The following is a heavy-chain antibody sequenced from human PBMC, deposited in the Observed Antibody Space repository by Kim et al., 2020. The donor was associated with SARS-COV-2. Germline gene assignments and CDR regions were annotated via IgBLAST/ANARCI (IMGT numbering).Heavy chain of an antibody. Sequence: SETLSLTCTVSGGSISSSSYYWGWIRQPPGKGLEWIGSIYYSGSTYYNPSLKSRVTISVDTFKNQFSLKLSSVTAADTAVYYCARAYYDILTGYGHLDYWGQGTLVTVSS. CDR1: GGSISSSSYY. D-gene: IGHD3-9*01. CDR2: IYYSGST. CDR3: ARAYYDILTGYGHLDY. V-gene: IGHV4-39*01. J-gene: IGHJ4*02.